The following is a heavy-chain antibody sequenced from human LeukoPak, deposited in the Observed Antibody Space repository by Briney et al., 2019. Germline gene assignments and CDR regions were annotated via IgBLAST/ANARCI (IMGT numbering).Heavy chain of an antibody. J-gene: IGHJ4*02. D-gene: IGHD6-19*01. CDR3: ARGSSSGWYEGPDY. CDR1: GYTFTGYY. Sequence: ASVKVSCKASGYTFTGYYMHWVRQAPGQGLEWMGRINPNSGGTNYAQKFQGRVTMTRDTSISTAYMELSRLRSDDTAVYYCARGSSSGWYEGPDYWGQGTLVTVSS. V-gene: IGHV1-2*06. CDR2: INPNSGGT.